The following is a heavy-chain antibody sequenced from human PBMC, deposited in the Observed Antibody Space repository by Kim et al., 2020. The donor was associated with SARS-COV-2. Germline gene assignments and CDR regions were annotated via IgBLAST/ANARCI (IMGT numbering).Heavy chain of an antibody. D-gene: IGHD3-10*01. CDR1: GFTFSSYD. CDR3: AKDRRLDRALLWFGELLTEFDY. CDR2: ISGSGGST. Sequence: GGSLRLSCAASGFTFSSYDMSWVRQAPGKGLEWVSAISGSGGSTYYADSVKGRFTISRDNSKNTLYLQMNSLRAEDTAVYYCAKDRRLDRALLWFGELLTEFDYWGPGALVTVSS. V-gene: IGHV3-23*01. J-gene: IGHJ4*02.